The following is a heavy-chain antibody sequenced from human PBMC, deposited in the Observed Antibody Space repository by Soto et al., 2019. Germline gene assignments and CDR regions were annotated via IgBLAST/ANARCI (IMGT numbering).Heavy chain of an antibody. CDR2: ISSSSSNI. Sequence: EVQLVESGGGLVQPGGSLRLSCVASGFTLSGYAMNWVRQAPGKGLEWVSYISSSSSNIQYAGSVKGRFTISRDNVKNSLHLQINSLRDEGTAVYYCARDCSLGSRYCRWFDPWGQGTLVTVSS. CDR1: GFTLSGYA. D-gene: IGHD2-15*01. J-gene: IGHJ5*02. CDR3: ARDCSLGSRYCRWFDP. V-gene: IGHV3-48*02.